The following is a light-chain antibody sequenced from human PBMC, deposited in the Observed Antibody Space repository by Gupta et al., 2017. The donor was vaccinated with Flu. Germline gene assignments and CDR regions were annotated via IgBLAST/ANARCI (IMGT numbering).Light chain of an antibody. V-gene: IGLV4-60*03. J-gene: IGLJ1*01. CDR3: ETRGSATYV. CDR1: SGHNTNI. Sequence: QPVFTPSFSATATLGSSVRLTCNLRSGHNTNIFAWHQQQPGEAPRFLMKIESSGTCRRGSGVPVRFSGSSSGAYRYLTISNLQSEDDSYYYCETRGSATYVFGTGTKFTVL. CDR2: IESSGTC.